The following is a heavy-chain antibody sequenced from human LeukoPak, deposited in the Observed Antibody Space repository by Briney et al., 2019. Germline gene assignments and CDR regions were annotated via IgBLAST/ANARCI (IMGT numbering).Heavy chain of an antibody. Sequence: TGGSLRLSCAASGFTFSNYNMNWVRQAPRKAMEWVASITSSGTYIFYADSVKGRFTISRDNAKNSLYLQMDSLGPEDTAVYYCARDQYSGNYGNDYYYYMDVWGKGTTVTISS. CDR2: ITSSGTYI. CDR1: GFTFSNYN. V-gene: IGHV3-21*01. CDR3: ARDQYSGNYGNDYYYYMDV. J-gene: IGHJ6*03. D-gene: IGHD1-26*01.